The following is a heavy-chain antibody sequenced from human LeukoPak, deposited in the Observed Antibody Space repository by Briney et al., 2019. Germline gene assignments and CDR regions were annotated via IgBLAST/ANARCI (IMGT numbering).Heavy chain of an antibody. CDR1: GGSFSGYY. Sequence: SETLSLTCAVYGGSFSGYYWSWIRQPPGKGLEWIGYIYYSGITNYNPSLKSRVTISIDTSKNQFSLKLSSVTAADTAVYYCAGDSGSYYPYWGQGTLVTVSS. CDR3: AGDSGSYYPY. J-gene: IGHJ4*02. CDR2: IYYSGIT. D-gene: IGHD1-26*01. V-gene: IGHV4-59*01.